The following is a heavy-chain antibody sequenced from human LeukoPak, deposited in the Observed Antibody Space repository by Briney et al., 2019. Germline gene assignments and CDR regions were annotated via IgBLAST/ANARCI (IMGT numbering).Heavy chain of an antibody. V-gene: IGHV3-21*01. CDR1: GFTFSCYS. CDR3: ALDYYDSSGYSPTGDFDY. D-gene: IGHD3-22*01. CDR2: ISSSSSYI. J-gene: IGHJ4*02. Sequence: GGSLRLFCAASGFTFSCYSMNWVRQAPGKGLEWVSSISSSSSYIYYADSVKGRFTISRDNAKNSLYLQMNSLRAEDTAVYYCALDYYDSSGYSPTGDFDYWGQGTLVTVSS.